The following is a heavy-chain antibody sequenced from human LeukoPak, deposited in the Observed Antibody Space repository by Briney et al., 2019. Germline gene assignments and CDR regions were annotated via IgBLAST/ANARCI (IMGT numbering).Heavy chain of an antibody. CDR3: AREILGTTMTIDY. CDR1: GFSFSSYW. V-gene: IGHV3-7*01. D-gene: IGHD4-11*01. Sequence: AGGSLRLSCAASGFSFSSYWMRWVRQAPGKGLEWVASIKQDGSEKYYVDSVKGRFTISRDNAKNSLYLQMNSLRAEDTAVYYCAREILGTTMTIDYWGQGTLVTVSS. CDR2: IKQDGSEK. J-gene: IGHJ4*02.